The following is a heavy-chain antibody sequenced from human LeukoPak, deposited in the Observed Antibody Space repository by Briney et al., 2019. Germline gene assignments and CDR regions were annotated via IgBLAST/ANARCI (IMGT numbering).Heavy chain of an antibody. V-gene: IGHV3-30-3*01. D-gene: IGHD4-17*01. Sequence: PGGSLRLSCAASGFTFSSYAMHWVRQAPGKGLEWVAVISYDGSNKYYADSVKGRFTISRDNAKNSLYLQMNSLRAEDTAVYYCARDHIRRGDLDYWGQGTLVTVSS. J-gene: IGHJ4*02. CDR2: ISYDGSNK. CDR3: ARDHIRRGDLDY. CDR1: GFTFSSYA.